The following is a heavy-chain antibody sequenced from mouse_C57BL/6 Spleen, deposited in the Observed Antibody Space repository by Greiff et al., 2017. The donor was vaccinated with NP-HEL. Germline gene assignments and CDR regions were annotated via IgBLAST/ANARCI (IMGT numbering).Heavy chain of an antibody. CDR3: ARSLYYYGSSYHFDY. CDR1: GFTFSSYA. D-gene: IGHD1-1*01. Sequence: DVHLVESGGGLVKPGGSLKLSCAASGFTFSSYAMSWVRQTPEKRLEWVATISDGGSYTYYPDNVKGRFTISRDNAKNNLYLQMSHLKSEDTAMYYCARSLYYYGSSYHFDYWGQGTTLTVSS. J-gene: IGHJ2*01. V-gene: IGHV5-4*01. CDR2: ISDGGSYT.